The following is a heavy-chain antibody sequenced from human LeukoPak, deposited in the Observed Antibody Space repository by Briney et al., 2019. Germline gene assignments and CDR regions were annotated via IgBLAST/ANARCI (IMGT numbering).Heavy chain of an antibody. CDR3: ARERRSSWYYYYYMDV. CDR1: GGSISSYY. CDR2: IYYSGST. J-gene: IGHJ6*03. Sequence: PSATLSLTCTVSGGSISSYYWSWIRQPPGKGLELSGYIYYSGSTNYNPSLKSRVTISVDTSKNQFSLKLSSVTAADTAVYYCARERRSSWYYYYYMDVWGKGTTVSVSS. D-gene: IGHD6-13*01. V-gene: IGHV4-59*01.